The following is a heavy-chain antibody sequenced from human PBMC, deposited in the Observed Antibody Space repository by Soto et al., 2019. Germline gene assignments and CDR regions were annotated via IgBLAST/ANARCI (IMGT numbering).Heavy chain of an antibody. Sequence: QVQLQESGPRLVKPSGSLSLTCGVSGGTVASSHWWSWVRQSPGGGLEWIGNVYHTGDTNFNPSLQYRVTISVDKYNNQFSLRLNSLTAADTAVYFCAREIVTAGGNNYFDPWGPGTLVTVSS. J-gene: IGHJ5*02. CDR1: GGTVASSHW. CDR2: VYHTGDT. V-gene: IGHV4-4*02. D-gene: IGHD2-21*02. CDR3: AREIVTAGGNNYFDP.